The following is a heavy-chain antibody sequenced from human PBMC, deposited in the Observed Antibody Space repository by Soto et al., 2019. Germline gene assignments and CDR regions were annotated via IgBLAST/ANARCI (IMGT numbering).Heavy chain of an antibody. V-gene: IGHV3-64*01. Sequence: EAQLVESGGGLVQPGGSLRLSCAASGFTFSNYEMHWVRQAPGKGLEYVSGISNNGAHTDYAKSVKGRFTISRDNSENFLYLQMGTLIAEDMTLYYCARRGYGCRLPNVYMDVWGKGTTVTVS. CDR3: ARRGYGCRLPNVYMDV. D-gene: IGHD2-15*01. CDR1: GFTFSNYE. J-gene: IGHJ6*03. CDR2: ISNNGAHT.